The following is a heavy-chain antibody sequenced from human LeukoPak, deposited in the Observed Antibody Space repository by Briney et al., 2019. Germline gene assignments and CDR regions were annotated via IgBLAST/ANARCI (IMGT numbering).Heavy chain of an antibody. Sequence: GASVKVSCKASGYTFTSYGISWVRQAPGQGLEWVGWINTNTGNPTYAQGFTGRFVFSLDTSGTTAYLQISSLKAEDTAVYYCAIRAYVSFFDYWGQGTLVTVSS. V-gene: IGHV7-4-1*02. CDR2: INTNTGNP. CDR1: GYTFTSYG. CDR3: AIRAYVSFFDY. J-gene: IGHJ4*02. D-gene: IGHD3-16*01.